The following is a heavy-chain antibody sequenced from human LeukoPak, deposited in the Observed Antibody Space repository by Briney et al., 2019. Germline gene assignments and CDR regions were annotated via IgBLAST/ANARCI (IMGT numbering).Heavy chain of an antibody. CDR1: GGSISSYY. CDR3: ARASYSYYGMDV. CDR2: IYYSGST. Sequence: PSETLSLTCTVSGGSISSYYWNWIRQPPGKGLEWIGYIYYSGSTDYNPSLKSRVTISLDTSKNQFSLKLSSVTAADTAMYYCARASYSYYGMDVWGQGTTVTASS. V-gene: IGHV4-59*01. D-gene: IGHD4-11*01. J-gene: IGHJ6*02.